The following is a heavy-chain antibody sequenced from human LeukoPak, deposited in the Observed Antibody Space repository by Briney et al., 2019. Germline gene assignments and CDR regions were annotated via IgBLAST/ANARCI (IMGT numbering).Heavy chain of an antibody. Sequence: ASGKVSCKAAGYTFTSYVISWVRQAPGQGREWRGWISTYNVNTNYAQKLQRRVTMTTDTSTRTTYMELRSRTAYDPTVYYCARDLRFGIGSSWLVTRGGYFDYWGQGTLVTVSS. CDR2: ISTYNVNT. CDR3: ARDLRFGIGSSWLVTRGGYFDY. CDR1: GYTFTSYV. J-gene: IGHJ4*02. D-gene: IGHD6-13*01. V-gene: IGHV1-18*01.